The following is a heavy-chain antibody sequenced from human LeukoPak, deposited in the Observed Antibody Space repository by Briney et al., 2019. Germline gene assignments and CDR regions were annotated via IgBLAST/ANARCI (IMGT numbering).Heavy chain of an antibody. J-gene: IGHJ4*02. Sequence: PSETLSLTCTVSGGSISSYYWSWIRQPPGKGLEWIGYIYYSGSTNYNPSLKSRVTISVDTSKNQFSLKLSSVTAADTAVYYCARGTWPFDYWGQGTLVTVSS. CDR2: IYYSGST. V-gene: IGHV4-59*01. CDR3: ARGTWPFDY. D-gene: IGHD5-12*01. CDR1: GGSISSYY.